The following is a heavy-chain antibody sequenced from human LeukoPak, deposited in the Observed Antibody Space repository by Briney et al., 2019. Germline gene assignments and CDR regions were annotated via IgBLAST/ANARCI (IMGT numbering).Heavy chain of an antibody. CDR3: ARTYYYGSGSYTAAFDI. J-gene: IGHJ3*02. Sequence: GGSLRLSCAASGFIFNTYTINWVRQAPGKGLEWVSAISGSGDSTYYADSVKGRFTISRDNSRNTLYLQMSSLTAEDTAVYYCARTYYYGSGSYTAAFDIWGQGTMVTVSS. V-gene: IGHV3-23*01. D-gene: IGHD3-10*01. CDR2: ISGSGDST. CDR1: GFIFNTYT.